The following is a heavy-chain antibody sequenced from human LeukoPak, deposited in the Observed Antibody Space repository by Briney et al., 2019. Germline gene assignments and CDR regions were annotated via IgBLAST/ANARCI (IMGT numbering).Heavy chain of an antibody. D-gene: IGHD6-6*01. CDR2: ISGSGGST. V-gene: IGHV3-23*01. CDR1: GFTFSSYA. CDR3: AKDLAGYSSSSGLYYYYMDV. Sequence: GGSLRLSCAASGFTFSSYAMSWVRQAPGKGLEWVSAISGSGGSTYYADSVKGRFTISRDNSKNTLYPQMNSLRAEDTAVYYCAKDLAGYSSSSGLYYYYMDVWGKGTTVTVSS. J-gene: IGHJ6*03.